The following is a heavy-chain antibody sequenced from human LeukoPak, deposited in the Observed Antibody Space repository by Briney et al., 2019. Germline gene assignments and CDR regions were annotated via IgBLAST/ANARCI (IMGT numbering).Heavy chain of an antibody. CDR1: GYTFTNYD. CDR3: AMGVGAPEDLAVAADFDY. V-gene: IGHV1-69*06. J-gene: IGHJ4*02. Sequence: ASVKVSCKTSGYTFTNYDIYWVRQAPGQGLEWMGGIIPIFGTANYAQKFQGRVTITADKSTSTAYMELSSLRSEDTAVYYCAMGVGAPEDLAVAADFDYWGQGTLVTVSS. D-gene: IGHD6-19*01. CDR2: IIPIFGTA.